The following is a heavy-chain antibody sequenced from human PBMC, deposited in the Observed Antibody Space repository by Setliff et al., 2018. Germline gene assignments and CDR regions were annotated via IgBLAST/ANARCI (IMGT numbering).Heavy chain of an antibody. D-gene: IGHD1-1*01. J-gene: IGHJ4*02. CDR3: ARGSNESPNYSDY. CDR2: VSHYENTK. V-gene: IGHV3-30*04. Sequence: LSLSCAASGFTFSSYSIHWVRQAPGKGLEWVAVVSHYENTKYYADSVKGRFPKSRDNAKNTMYVQMNSLRAADTAVYYCARGSNESPNYSDYWGQGILVTVSS. CDR1: GFTFSSYS.